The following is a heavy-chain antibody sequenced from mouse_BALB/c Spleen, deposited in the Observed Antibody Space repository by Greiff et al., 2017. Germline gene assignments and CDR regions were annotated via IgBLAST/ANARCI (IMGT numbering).Heavy chain of an antibody. Sequence: VQLQQSGAELVRPGSSVKISCKASGYAFSSYWMNWVKQRPGQGLEWIGQIYPGDGDTNYNGKFKGKATLTADKSSSTAYMQLSSLTSEDSAVYFCARGYGLHWYFDVWGAGTTVTVSS. J-gene: IGHJ1*01. CDR3: ARGYGLHWYFDV. CDR2: IYPGDGDT. V-gene: IGHV1-80*01. CDR1: GYAFSSYW. D-gene: IGHD1-1*02.